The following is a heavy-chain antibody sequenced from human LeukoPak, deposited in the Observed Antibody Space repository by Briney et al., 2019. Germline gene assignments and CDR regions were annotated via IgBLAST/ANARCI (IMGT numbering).Heavy chain of an antibody. V-gene: IGHV4-34*01. J-gene: IGHJ5*02. CDR3: ASDEWFGELLYGFDP. CDR2: INHSGST. CDR1: GGSFSGYY. Sequence: SETLSLTCAVYGGSFSGYYWSWIRQPPGKGLEWIGEINHSGSTNYNPSLKSRVTISVDTSKNQFSLKLSSVTAADTAVYYCASDEWFGELLYGFDPWGQGTLVTVSS. D-gene: IGHD3-10*01.